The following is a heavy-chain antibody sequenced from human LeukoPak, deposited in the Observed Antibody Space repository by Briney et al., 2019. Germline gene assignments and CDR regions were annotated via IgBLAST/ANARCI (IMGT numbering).Heavy chain of an antibody. J-gene: IGHJ4*02. V-gene: IGHV3-33*06. Sequence: PGGSLRLSCAASGFTFSSYGMHWVRQAPGKGLVWVSVIWHDGTDKYYADSVKGRFTISRDNSKNTVYLEMNSLRVEDTAVYYCAKDHCGGDCSTPPLGFDDWGQGTLVTVSS. CDR3: AKDHCGGDCSTPPLGFDD. CDR1: GFTFSSYG. CDR2: IWHDGTDK. D-gene: IGHD2-21*02.